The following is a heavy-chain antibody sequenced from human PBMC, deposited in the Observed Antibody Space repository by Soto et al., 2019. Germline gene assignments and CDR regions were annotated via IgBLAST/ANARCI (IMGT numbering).Heavy chain of an antibody. CDR2: ISDSGATT. V-gene: IGHV3-23*01. CDR3: AKEDTSSGSLDY. D-gene: IGHD6-19*01. CDR1: CFPFVYNA. J-gene: IGHJ4*02. Sequence: PGGSLRLSCSSSCFPFVYNAMSWVRQAPWNGLEWVSGISDSGATTYYADSVRGRFTISSGNSKNTLYLQMKSLRAEDSASYYCAKEDTSSGSLDYWGQGALVTVSS.